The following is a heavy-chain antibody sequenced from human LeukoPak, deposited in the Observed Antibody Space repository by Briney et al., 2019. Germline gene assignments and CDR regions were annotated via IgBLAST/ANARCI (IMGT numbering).Heavy chain of an antibody. CDR2: IYYSGST. CDR3: ARGGFGSSSWYFEVDP. CDR1: GGSISPYY. J-gene: IGHJ5*02. Sequence: SETLSLTCTVSGGSISPYYWSWIRQPPGKGLEWFGYIYYSGSTNYNPSLKSRVTISVDTSKNQFSLKLSSVTAADTAVYYCARGGFGSSSWYFEVDPWGQGTLVTVSS. D-gene: IGHD6-13*01. V-gene: IGHV4-59*01.